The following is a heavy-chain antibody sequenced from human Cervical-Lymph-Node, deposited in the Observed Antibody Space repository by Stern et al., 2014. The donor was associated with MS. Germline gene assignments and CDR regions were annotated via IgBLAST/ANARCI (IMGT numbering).Heavy chain of an antibody. D-gene: IGHD5-24*01. CDR3: ARARRDGYNSYYCDY. V-gene: IGHV1-2*02. J-gene: IGHJ4*02. Sequence: QVQLVQSGAEVKKPGASVKVSCKASGYTFTGYYMHCVRPAPGQGLEWMGWLNPNSGGTNYLQKFQGRVTMTRDTSISTAYMELSRLRSDDTAMFYCARARRDGYNSYYCDYWGQGTLVTVSS. CDR2: LNPNSGGT. CDR1: GYTFTGYY.